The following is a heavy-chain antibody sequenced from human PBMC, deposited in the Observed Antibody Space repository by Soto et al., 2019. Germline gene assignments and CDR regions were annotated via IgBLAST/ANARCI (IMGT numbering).Heavy chain of an antibody. CDR2: IYYSGST. J-gene: IGHJ4*02. CDR1: GGSISSGGYY. Sequence: SETLSLTCTVSGGSISSGGYYWSWIRQHPGKGLEWIGYIYYSGSTYYNPSLKSRVTISVDTSRNQFSLKLNSVTAADTAVYYCARLGGYYQAFDQWGQGSLVTVPQ. CDR3: ARLGGYYQAFDQ. V-gene: IGHV4-31*03. D-gene: IGHD2-21*02.